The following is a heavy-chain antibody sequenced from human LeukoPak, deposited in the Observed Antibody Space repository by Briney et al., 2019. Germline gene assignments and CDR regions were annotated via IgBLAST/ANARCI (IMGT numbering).Heavy chain of an antibody. CDR1: GFTFGDYA. Sequence: GGSLRLSCTASGFTFGDYAMSWFRQAPGKGLEWVATIKQDESEKYYVDSVKGRFTISRDNAKNSLYLQMNSLRAEDTAVYYCARPYSISWELDSWGQGTLVTVSS. D-gene: IGHD6-13*01. CDR3: ARPYSISWELDS. CDR2: IKQDESEK. V-gene: IGHV3-7*01. J-gene: IGHJ5*01.